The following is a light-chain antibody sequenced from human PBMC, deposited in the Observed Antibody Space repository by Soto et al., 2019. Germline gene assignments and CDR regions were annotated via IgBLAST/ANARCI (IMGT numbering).Light chain of an antibody. CDR3: CSYTASDIWV. V-gene: IGLV2-11*01. CDR2: AVS. CDR1: NSDVGGYNF. J-gene: IGLJ3*02. Sequence: QSVLTQARSASGSPGQSVTICCYGTNSDVGGYNFVSWYQQLPGKAPKLMISAVSQRPSGVADLFGGSKSGNTASLTSSGLYADDEADYGCCSYTASDIWVFGGGTKVTVL.